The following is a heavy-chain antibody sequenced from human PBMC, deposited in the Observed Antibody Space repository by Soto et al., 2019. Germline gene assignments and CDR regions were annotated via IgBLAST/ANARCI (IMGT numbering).Heavy chain of an antibody. J-gene: IGHJ4*01. Sequence: GVPLRLSCAASGCTFSSYGMHWVRQAPGKGLEWVAVISYDGSNKYYADSVKGRFTISRDNSKNTLYLQMNNLRAEDTAVYYCAKAPISLDGSGYYFASFDYWGHGTRVTVSS. CDR2: ISYDGSNK. D-gene: IGHD3-22*01. CDR3: AKAPISLDGSGYYFASFDY. V-gene: IGHV3-30*18. CDR1: GCTFSSYG.